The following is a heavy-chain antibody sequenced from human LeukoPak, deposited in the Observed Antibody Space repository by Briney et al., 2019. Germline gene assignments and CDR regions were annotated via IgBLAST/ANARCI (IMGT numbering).Heavy chain of an antibody. J-gene: IGHJ4*02. V-gene: IGHV3-7*01. Sequence: GGSLRLSCAASGFTFSSYWMSWVRQAPGKGLEWVANIKQDGSEKYYVDSVKGRFTISRDNAKNSLYLQMNSLRAEDTAVYYCARVGAEDIVVVPAASYFDYWGQGTLVTVSS. CDR2: IKQDGSEK. CDR1: GFTFSSYW. CDR3: ARVGAEDIVVVPAASYFDY. D-gene: IGHD2-2*01.